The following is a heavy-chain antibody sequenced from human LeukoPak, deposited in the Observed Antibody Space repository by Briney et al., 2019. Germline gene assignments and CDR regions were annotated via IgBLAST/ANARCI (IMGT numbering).Heavy chain of an antibody. D-gene: IGHD4-17*01. CDR1: GYTFTDYG. J-gene: IGHJ3*02. V-gene: IGHV1-8*03. CDR3: ARGDFGETNTAFDI. CDR2: INPNSANT. Sequence: ASVKVSRKTSGYTFTDYGIHWVRQAPGQGLEWMGWINPNSANTNYAQKLQGRVTLTRDTSLSIAYMELSSLTSEDAAVYFCARGDFGETNTAFDIWGQGTLVAVSS.